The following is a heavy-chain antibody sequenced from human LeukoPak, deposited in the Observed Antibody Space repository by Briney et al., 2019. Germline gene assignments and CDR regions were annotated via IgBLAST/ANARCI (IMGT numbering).Heavy chain of an antibody. CDR1: GYSISSSYY. J-gene: IGHJ4*02. D-gene: IGHD4-11*01. CDR2: IYHSGST. CDR3: ASLPSNTVTHDY. Sequence: SETLSLTCAVSGYSISSSYYWGWIRPPPGKGLEWIGTIYHSGSTHYNPSLKSPVTLSVDTSKNQFSLKLRSVTAADTAVYYCASLPSNTVTHDYWGQGTLVTVSS. V-gene: IGHV4-38-2*01.